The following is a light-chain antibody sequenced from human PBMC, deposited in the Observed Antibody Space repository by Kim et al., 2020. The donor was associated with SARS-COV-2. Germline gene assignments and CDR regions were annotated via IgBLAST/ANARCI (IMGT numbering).Light chain of an antibody. CDR1: RDDFVIYNY. J-gene: IGLJ2*01. V-gene: IGLV2-8*01. CDR3: SSYAAGNTMI. CDR2: QVT. Sequence: GQSGTIPCTGTRDDFVIYNYVSWYQQHPGKAPKLMIYQVTKRPAGVPDRFSGSKSGNTASLTVSGLQTEDEADYYCSSYAAGNTMIFGGGTQLTVL.